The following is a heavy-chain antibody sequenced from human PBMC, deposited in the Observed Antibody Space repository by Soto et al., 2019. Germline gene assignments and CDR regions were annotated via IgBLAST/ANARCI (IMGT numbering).Heavy chain of an antibody. CDR2: ISAYNGNT. CDR3: ARPVTSPDHLDI. V-gene: IGHV1-18*01. D-gene: IGHD4-4*01. J-gene: IGHJ3*02. Sequence: ASVKVSCKASGYIFVNYGIAWVRQAPGQGLEWMGWISAYNGNTDYAQKFQDRLTLATDTSTSTAYMELRSLRSDDTALYYCARPVTSPDHLDIWGQGTMVTVSS. CDR1: GYIFVNYG.